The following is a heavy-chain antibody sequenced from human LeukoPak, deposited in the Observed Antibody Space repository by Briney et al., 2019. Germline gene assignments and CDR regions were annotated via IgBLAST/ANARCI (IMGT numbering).Heavy chain of an antibody. CDR3: ASDNSGYAQFDN. Sequence: SQTLTLTCTVSGGSISSGDHYWDWIRQPPGKGLEWIRYIYYSGGTYSNPSLRSRVTISVDTSKNQFSLKLSSVTAADTAVYYCASDNSGYAQFDNWGQGTLVTVSS. CDR2: IYYSGGT. D-gene: IGHD5-12*01. CDR1: GGSISSGDHY. V-gene: IGHV4-30-4*01. J-gene: IGHJ4*02.